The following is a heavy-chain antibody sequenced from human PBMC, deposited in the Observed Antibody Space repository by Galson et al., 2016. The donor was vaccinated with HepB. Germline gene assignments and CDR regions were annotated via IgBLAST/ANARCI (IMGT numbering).Heavy chain of an antibody. D-gene: IGHD3-22*01. J-gene: IGHJ4*02. CDR1: GFTFINYA. CDR2: ISGTDGRT. CDR3: AKGGDSSGYLDY. Sequence: SLRLSCAASGFTFINYAMSWVRQAPGKGLEWVSGISGTDGRTLYADSVKGRFTISRDNSKNTLYLQMNSLRAEDTAVYYCAKGGDSSGYLDYWGQGTLVTVSS. V-gene: IGHV3-23*01.